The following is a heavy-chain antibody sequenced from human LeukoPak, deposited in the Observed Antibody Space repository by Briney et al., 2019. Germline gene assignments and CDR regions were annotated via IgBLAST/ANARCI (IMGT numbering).Heavy chain of an antibody. V-gene: IGHV4-39*07. CDR3: ASIVKHIVVVTAILPDGMDV. D-gene: IGHD2-21*02. CDR2: IYYSGST. Sequence: SETLSLTCTFSGGSISSSSYYWGWIRQPPGKGLEWIGSIYYSGSTYYNPSLKSRVTISVDTSKNQFSLKLSSVTAADTAVYYCASIVKHIVVVTAILPDGMDVWGQGTTVTVSS. CDR1: GGSISSSSYY. J-gene: IGHJ6*02.